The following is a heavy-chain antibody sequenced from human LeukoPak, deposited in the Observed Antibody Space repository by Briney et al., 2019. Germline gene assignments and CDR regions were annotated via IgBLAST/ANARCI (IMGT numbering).Heavy chain of an antibody. CDR3: ARHYYDSSGYALDAFDV. Sequence: SQTLSLTCTVSGGSISSGGYYWSWIRQHPGTGLEWIGYIYYSGSTNYNPSLKSRVTISVDTSKTQFSLKLSSVTAADTAVYYCARHYYDSSGYALDAFDVWGQGTMVTVSS. J-gene: IGHJ3*01. V-gene: IGHV4-61*08. D-gene: IGHD3-22*01. CDR1: GGSISSGGYY. CDR2: IYYSGST.